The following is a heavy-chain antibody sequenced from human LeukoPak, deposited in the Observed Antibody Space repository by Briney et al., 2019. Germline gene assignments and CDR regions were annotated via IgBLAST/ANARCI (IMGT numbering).Heavy chain of an antibody. CDR3: ARGRIAVAGRPGAYYYYMDV. D-gene: IGHD6-19*01. CDR1: GYTFTSYD. Sequence: ASVKVSCKASGYTFTSYDINWVRQATGQGLEWMGWMNPNSGNTGYAQKFQGRVTITRNTSISTAYMELSSLRSEDTAVYYCARGRIAVAGRPGAYYYYMDVWGKGTTVTVSS. J-gene: IGHJ6*03. CDR2: MNPNSGNT. V-gene: IGHV1-8*03.